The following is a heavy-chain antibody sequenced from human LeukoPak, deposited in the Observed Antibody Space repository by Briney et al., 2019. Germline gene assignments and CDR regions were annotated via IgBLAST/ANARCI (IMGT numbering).Heavy chain of an antibody. Sequence: PSETLSLTCAVYGGFFSGYYWSWIRQPPGKGLEWIGEINHSGSTNYNPSLKSRVTISVDTSKNQFSLKLSSVTAADTAVYYCASLLLGYCSSTSCRRPFDYWGQGTLVTVSS. CDR3: ASLLLGYCSSTSCRRPFDY. D-gene: IGHD2-2*01. CDR2: INHSGST. CDR1: GGFFSGYY. J-gene: IGHJ4*02. V-gene: IGHV4-34*01.